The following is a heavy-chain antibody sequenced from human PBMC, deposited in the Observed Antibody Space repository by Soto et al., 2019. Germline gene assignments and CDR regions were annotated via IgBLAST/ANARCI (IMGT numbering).Heavy chain of an antibody. CDR2: INPSGGST. Sequence: ALVKVSCKASGYTFTSYYMHWVRQAPGQGLEWMGIINPSGGSTSYAQKFQGRVTMTRDTSTSTVYMELSSLSSEDAAVYYCARGYDSSGYTPAVRKYYFDYWGQGTLVTVSS. V-gene: IGHV1-46*01. CDR1: GYTFTSYY. J-gene: IGHJ4*02. D-gene: IGHD3-22*01. CDR3: ARGYDSSGYTPAVRKYYFDY.